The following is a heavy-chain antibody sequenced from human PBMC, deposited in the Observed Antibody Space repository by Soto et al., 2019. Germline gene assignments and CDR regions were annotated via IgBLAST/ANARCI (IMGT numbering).Heavy chain of an antibody. J-gene: IGHJ4*02. D-gene: IGHD2-15*01. CDR3: PTVLVAATRQTDFAS. V-gene: IGHV4-39*02. CDR2: IYYDAST. Sequence: PSCSLAISSALCGGSVNINMFDGAWKRQPPGKGLAWIASIYYDASTYYNTSLKSRVTISRDTSKNQFSLRLTSVTAADTAVYYCPTVLVAATRQTDFASWGQRTLVPVSS. CDR1: GGSVNINMFD.